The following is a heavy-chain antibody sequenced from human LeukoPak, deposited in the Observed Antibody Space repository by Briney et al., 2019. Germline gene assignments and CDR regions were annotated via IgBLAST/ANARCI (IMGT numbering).Heavy chain of an antibody. J-gene: IGHJ4*02. Sequence: ASVKVSCKASGYTFTGYYMHWVRQAPGQGLEWMGWINPNSGGTNYAQKFQGRVTMTRDTSISTAHMELSRLRSDDTAVYYCARVPIAAAGTTAWGKYYFDYWGQGTLVTVSS. CDR1: GYTFTGYY. CDR2: INPNSGGT. CDR3: ARVPIAAAGTTAWGKYYFDY. D-gene: IGHD6-13*01. V-gene: IGHV1-2*02.